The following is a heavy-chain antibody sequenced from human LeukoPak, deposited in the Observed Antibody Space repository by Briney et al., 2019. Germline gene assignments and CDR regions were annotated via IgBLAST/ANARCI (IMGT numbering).Heavy chain of an antibody. CDR1: GGTFSSYA. Sequence: SVKVSCKASGGTFSSYAISWVRQAPGQGLEWMGRIIPVLNIANYAQKFQGRVTITADKSTSTAYMELSSLRSEDTAVYYCARGGPLGVVTHHFDFWGQGTLVTVSS. D-gene: IGHD3-3*01. CDR3: ARGGPLGVVTHHFDF. J-gene: IGHJ4*02. CDR2: IIPVLNIA. V-gene: IGHV1-69*04.